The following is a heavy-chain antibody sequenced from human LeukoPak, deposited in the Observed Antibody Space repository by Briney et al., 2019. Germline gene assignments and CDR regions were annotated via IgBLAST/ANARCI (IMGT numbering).Heavy chain of an antibody. D-gene: IGHD5/OR15-5a*01. Sequence: SETLSLTCTVSGGSISSSNYYWAWIRQPPGQGLEWIGSIYYRGNAYYNPSLKSRVTISVDRSKNQFSLKLSSVTAADTAVYYCARGDSVSFDYWGQGTLVTVSS. J-gene: IGHJ4*02. CDR1: GGSISSSNYY. CDR2: IYYRGNA. V-gene: IGHV4-39*07. CDR3: ARGDSVSFDY.